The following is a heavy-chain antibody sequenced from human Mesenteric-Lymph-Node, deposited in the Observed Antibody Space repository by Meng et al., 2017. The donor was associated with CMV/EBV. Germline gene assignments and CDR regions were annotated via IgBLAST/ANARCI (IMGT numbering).Heavy chain of an antibody. J-gene: IGHJ6*02. Sequence: GGSLRLSCAASGFTFSSYAMSWVRQAPGKGLEWISSISASGVTIYYADSVKGRFTISRDNAKNSLYLQLSRLRAEDTAVYYCARDISLVRGIMKSYYGMDVWGQGTTVTVSS. CDR1: GFTFSSYA. CDR2: ISASGVTI. CDR3: ARDISLVRGIMKSYYGMDV. V-gene: IGHV3-48*03. D-gene: IGHD3-10*01.